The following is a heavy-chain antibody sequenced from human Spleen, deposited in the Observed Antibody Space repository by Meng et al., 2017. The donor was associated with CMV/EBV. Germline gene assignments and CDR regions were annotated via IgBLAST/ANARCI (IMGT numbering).Heavy chain of an antibody. Sequence: SGPTLVKPTETLTLTCRFSGFSLAGGGVGVGWVRQPPGKALQWLTRVYWNNDKRYSPSLRNRLTIMKDTSKNQVVLTMTDLDPVDTATYYCVHKFDYGDYLDYWGQGILVTVSS. CDR2: VYWNNDK. V-gene: IGHV2-5*01. D-gene: IGHD4-17*01. CDR3: VHKFDYGDYLDY. J-gene: IGHJ4*02. CDR1: GFSLAGGGVG.